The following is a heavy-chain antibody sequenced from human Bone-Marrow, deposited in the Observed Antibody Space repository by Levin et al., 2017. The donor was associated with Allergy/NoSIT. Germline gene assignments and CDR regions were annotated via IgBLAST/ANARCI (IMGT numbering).Heavy chain of an antibody. CDR1: GDSVSSNSAA. CDR3: ARGIGAVAGTPNHKDNYYYDYGMDV. V-gene: IGHV6-1*01. CDR2: TYYRSEWYN. D-gene: IGHD6-19*01. J-gene: IGHJ6*02. Sequence: SQTLSLTCAISGDSVSSNSAAWNWIRQSPSRGLEWLGRTYYRSEWYNDYAVSVKSRITINPDTSKNQFSLQLNSVTPEDTAVYYCARGIGAVAGTPNHKDNYYYDYGMDVWGQGTTVTVSS.